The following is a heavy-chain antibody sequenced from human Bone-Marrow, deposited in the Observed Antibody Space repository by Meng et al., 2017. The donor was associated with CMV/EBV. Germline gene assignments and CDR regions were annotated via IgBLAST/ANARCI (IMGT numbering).Heavy chain of an antibody. CDR2: INHSGST. J-gene: IGHJ4*02. V-gene: IGHV4-34*01. CDR1: GGSFSGYY. CDR3: ASRAHYYGSGSYKDY. D-gene: IGHD3-10*01. Sequence: SETLSLTCAVYGGSFSGYYWSWIRQPPGKGLEWIGEINHSGSTNYNPSLKSRVTISVDTSKNQFSLKLSSVTAADTAVYYCASRAHYYGSGSYKDYWGQGQLVNVAS.